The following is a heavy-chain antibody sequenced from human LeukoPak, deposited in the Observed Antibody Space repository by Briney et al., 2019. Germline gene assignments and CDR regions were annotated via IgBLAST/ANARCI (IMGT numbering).Heavy chain of an antibody. CDR1: LRSFRNCA. J-gene: IGHJ5*02. CDR3: PLEFLTINAGGSFDP. Sequence: PGGSLRLSCADSLRSFRNCAMIWVRQAPGKGLAWVSAISGLGGSTYYADSVKGRFTISRDYSKNTLYLLFNSKISYVKAADYCPLEFLTINAGGSFDPWGQGTLVTVSS. CDR2: ISGLGGST. V-gene: IGHV3-23*01. D-gene: IGHD6-25*01.